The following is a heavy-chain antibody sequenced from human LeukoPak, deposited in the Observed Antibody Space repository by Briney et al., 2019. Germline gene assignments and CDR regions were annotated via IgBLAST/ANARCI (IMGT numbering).Heavy chain of an antibody. CDR2: ISSSGSTI. D-gene: IGHD2-15*01. CDR3: ARVATPYCSGGSCYFDYFDY. Sequence: PGGSLRLSCAASGFTFSSYEMNWVRQAPGKGLEWVSYISSSGSTIYYADSVKGRFTISRDNAKSSLYLQMNSLRAEDTAVYYCARVATPYCSGGSCYFDYFDYWGLGTLVTVSS. J-gene: IGHJ4*02. CDR1: GFTFSSYE. V-gene: IGHV3-48*03.